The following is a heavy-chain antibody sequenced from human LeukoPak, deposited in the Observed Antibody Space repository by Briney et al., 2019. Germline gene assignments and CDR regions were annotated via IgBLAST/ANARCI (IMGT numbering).Heavy chain of an antibody. V-gene: IGHV3-23*01. CDR1: GLTFSSYV. J-gene: IGHJ2*01. D-gene: IGHD1-26*01. CDR3: AKDRTVGASYWYFDL. Sequence: GGSLRLSCAASGLTFSSYVLSWVRQAPGKGLEWVAAISDTGRLSYCADSVNGRFTISRDSSKNTLFLHMNTLRAEDTAIYYCAKDRTVGASYWYFDLWGRGTLVTVSS. CDR2: ISDTGRLS.